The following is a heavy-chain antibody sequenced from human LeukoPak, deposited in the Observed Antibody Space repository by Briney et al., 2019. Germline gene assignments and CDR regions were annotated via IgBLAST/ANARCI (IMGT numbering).Heavy chain of an antibody. CDR3: AKIQDWDRPSYFDY. V-gene: IGHV3-23*01. Sequence: GGSLRLSCAASGFTFSSCVMSWVRQAPGKGLEWVSVITGSGDSTYYADSVKGRFTISRENSQNTLYLQMRSLRAEDTAAYYCAKIQDWDRPSYFDYWGQGTLVTVSS. J-gene: IGHJ4*02. D-gene: IGHD1-26*01. CDR2: ITGSGDST. CDR1: GFTFSSCV.